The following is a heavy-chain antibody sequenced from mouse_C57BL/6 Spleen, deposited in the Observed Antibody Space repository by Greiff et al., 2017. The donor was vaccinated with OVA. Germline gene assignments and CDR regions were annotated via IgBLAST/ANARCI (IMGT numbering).Heavy chain of an antibody. CDR2: INPNNGGT. D-gene: IGHD4-1*01. Sequence: VQLQQSGPELVKPGASVKISCKASGYTFTDYYMNWVKQSHGKSLEWIGDINPNNGGTSYNQKFKGKATLTVDKSSSTAYMELRSLTSEDSAVYYCARWRAGNGLRFDYWGQGTTLTVSS. CDR1: GYTFTDYY. J-gene: IGHJ2*01. CDR3: ARWRAGNGLRFDY. V-gene: IGHV1-26*01.